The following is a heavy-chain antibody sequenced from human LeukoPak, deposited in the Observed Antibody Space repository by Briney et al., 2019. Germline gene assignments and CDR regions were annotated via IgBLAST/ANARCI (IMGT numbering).Heavy chain of an antibody. CDR3: ARDLGRGYSYGFDY. J-gene: IGHJ4*02. CDR2: ISSSSSYI. V-gene: IGHV3-21*01. D-gene: IGHD5-18*01. CDR1: GFTFSSYS. Sequence: GGSLRLSCAASGFTFSSYSMNWVRQAPGKGLEWVSSISSSSSYIYYADSVKGRFTISRDNAKNSLYLQMNSLRAEDTAVYYCARDLGRGYSYGFDYWGQGTLVTVSS.